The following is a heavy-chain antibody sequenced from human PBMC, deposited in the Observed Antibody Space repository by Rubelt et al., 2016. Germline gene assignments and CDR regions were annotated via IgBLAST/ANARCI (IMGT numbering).Heavy chain of an antibody. V-gene: IGHV3-11*01. D-gene: IGHD6-13*01. CDR3: ATGYSSSWYSFDY. CDR2: ISSSGSTI. J-gene: IGHJ4*02. Sequence: PGGSLRLSCAASGFTFSDYYMSWIRQAPGKGLEWVSYISSSGSTIYYADSVKGRFTISRDNAKNSLYLQMNSLRAEDTAVYYCATGYSSSWYSFDYWGQGTLVTVSS. CDR1: GFTFSDYY.